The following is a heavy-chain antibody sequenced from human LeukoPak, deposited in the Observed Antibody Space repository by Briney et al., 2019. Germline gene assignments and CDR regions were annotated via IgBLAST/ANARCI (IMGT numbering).Heavy chain of an antibody. CDR1: GGSISSSSYY. D-gene: IGHD4-17*01. V-gene: IGHV4-39*01. CDR3: ARHTQDYGDLDYFDY. Sequence: PSETLSPTCTVSGGSISSSSYYWGWIRQPPGKGLEWIGSIYYSGSTYYNPSLKSRVTISVDTSKNQFSLKLSSVTAADTAVYYCARHTQDYGDLDYFDYWGQGTLVTVSS. CDR2: IYYSGST. J-gene: IGHJ4*02.